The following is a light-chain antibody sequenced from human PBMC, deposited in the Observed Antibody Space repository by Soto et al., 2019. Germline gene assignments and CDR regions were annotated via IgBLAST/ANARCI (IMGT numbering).Light chain of an antibody. CDR1: QTINRW. CDR3: QQYNALWYT. CDR2: DGS. Sequence: DIQMTQSPATRAASLGDRVTITCRASQTINRWLAWYQQKPRKAPKLLIYDGSTLQSGVPSRFSGSGSGTEFTLTISSLQPDDVATYYCQQYNALWYTFGQGTKVDI. V-gene: IGKV1-5*01. J-gene: IGKJ2*01.